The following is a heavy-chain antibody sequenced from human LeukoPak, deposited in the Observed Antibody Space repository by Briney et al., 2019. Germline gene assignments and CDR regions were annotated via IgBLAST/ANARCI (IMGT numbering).Heavy chain of an antibody. D-gene: IGHD3-10*01. CDR1: GGSISSYY. Sequence: SETLSLTCTVSGGSISSYYWGWVRQPPGKGLEWVGYIYYSGSTNYNPSLKSRVTISVDTSKNQFSLKLSSVTAADTAVYYCAKDPSLLWFGEPPVWGMDVWGQGTTVSVSS. CDR3: AKDPSLLWFGEPPVWGMDV. CDR2: IYYSGST. J-gene: IGHJ6*02. V-gene: IGHV4-59*12.